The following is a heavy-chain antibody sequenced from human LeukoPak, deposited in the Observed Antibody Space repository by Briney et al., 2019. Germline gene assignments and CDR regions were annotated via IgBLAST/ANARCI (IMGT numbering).Heavy chain of an antibody. CDR2: ISGSGAST. D-gene: IGHD2-2*01. CDR1: GFTFSTYA. J-gene: IGHJ3*02. CDR3: AMSTTYCSSTSCYGFDI. V-gene: IGHV3-23*01. Sequence: GGSLRLSCAASGFTFSTYAMSWVRQAPGKGLEWVSVISGSGASTYYADSVKGRFTISRDNSKNTLFLQMNSLRAEDTAVYYCAMSTTYCSSTSCYGFDIWGQGTMVTVSS.